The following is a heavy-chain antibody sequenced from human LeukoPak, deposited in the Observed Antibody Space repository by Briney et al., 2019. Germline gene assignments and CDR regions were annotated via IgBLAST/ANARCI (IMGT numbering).Heavy chain of an antibody. D-gene: IGHD2-8*02. CDR3: VRSAGLCGGSGSGCYPHWFDP. CDR2: INGDGSST. CDR1: GFAFSTYW. Sequence: GGSLRLSCAASGFAFSTYWMHWVRQAPGKGLVWVSRINGDGSSTTYADSVKGRFTVSRDNSKNTLYLQMNSLRVEDTAIYYCVRSAGLCGGSGSGCYPHWFDPWGRGTLVTVSS. V-gene: IGHV3-74*03. J-gene: IGHJ5*02.